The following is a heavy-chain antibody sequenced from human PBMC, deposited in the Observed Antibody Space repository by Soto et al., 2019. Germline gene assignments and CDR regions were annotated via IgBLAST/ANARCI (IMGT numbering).Heavy chain of an antibody. J-gene: IGHJ6*02. CDR2: IYYSGGT. CDR3: ARNQPQRYCSGGTCRPAYGMDV. D-gene: IGHD2-15*01. V-gene: IGHV4-39*01. Sequence: TSETLSLTCTVSGGSISSNSYYWGWIRQPPGKGLEWIGIIYYSGGTYYNPSLTSRVTISVDTSKNQFSLNVRSVTAADTAVYYCARNQPQRYCSGGTCRPAYGMDVWGQGTTVTVSS. CDR1: GGSISSNSYY.